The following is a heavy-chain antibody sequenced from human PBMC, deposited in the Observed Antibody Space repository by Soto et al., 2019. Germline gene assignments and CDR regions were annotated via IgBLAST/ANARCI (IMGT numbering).Heavy chain of an antibody. D-gene: IGHD5-12*01. CDR3: AAVIKWFRRDYFDY. CDR2: IVVGSGNT. CDR1: GFTFTSSA. Sequence: SVKVSCKASGFTFTSSAVQWVRQARGQRLEWIGWIVVGSGNTNYAQKFQERVTITRDMSTSTAYMELSSLRSEDTAVYYCAAVIKWFRRDYFDYWGQGTLVTVSS. J-gene: IGHJ4*02. V-gene: IGHV1-58*01.